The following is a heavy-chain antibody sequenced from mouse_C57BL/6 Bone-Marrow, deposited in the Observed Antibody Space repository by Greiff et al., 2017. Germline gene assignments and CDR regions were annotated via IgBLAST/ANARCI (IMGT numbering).Heavy chain of an antibody. Sequence: VQLQQSGPVLVKPGASVKMSCKASGYTFTDYYMNWVKQSHGKSLEWIGVINPYNGGTSYNQKFKGKATLTVDKSSSTAYMELNSLASEDSAVYDCASSGGDWVLDDWGQGTTLTVSS. J-gene: IGHJ2*01. CDR3: ASSGGDWVLDD. CDR2: INPYNGGT. D-gene: IGHD2-13*01. CDR1: GYTFTDYY. V-gene: IGHV1-19*01.